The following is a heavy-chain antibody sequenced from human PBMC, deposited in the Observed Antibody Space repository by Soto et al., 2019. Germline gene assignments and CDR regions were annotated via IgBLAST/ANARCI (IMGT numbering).Heavy chain of an antibody. CDR1: GFIFRSYW. Sequence: EVRLVESGGGLVQPGESLRLSCAASGFIFRSYWMTWVRQAPGKGLEWVAKIKEAGSEKEYVDSVKGRFTISRDNAENSPYLQTTSLRAEDTAVYFCARDAYFGAFDIWGQGTMVTASS. CDR3: ARDAYFGAFDI. D-gene: IGHD3-9*01. J-gene: IGHJ3*02. V-gene: IGHV3-7*01. CDR2: IKEAGSEK.